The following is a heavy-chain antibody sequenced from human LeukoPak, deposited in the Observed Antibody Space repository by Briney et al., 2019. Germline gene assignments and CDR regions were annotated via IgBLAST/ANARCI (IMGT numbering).Heavy chain of an antibody. D-gene: IGHD3-22*01. J-gene: IGHJ3*02. CDR2: IKQDGSEK. CDR3: ARDPYYYESSGYFFGAFDT. V-gene: IGHV3-7*01. CDR1: GFTFSSYW. Sequence: PGGSLRLSCAASGFTFSSYWMTWVRQAPGKGLEWVANIKQDGSEKFYVDSVKGRFTISRDNAKNSLHLQMNSLRAEDTAVYYCARDPYYYESSGYFFGAFDTWGQGTMVTVSS.